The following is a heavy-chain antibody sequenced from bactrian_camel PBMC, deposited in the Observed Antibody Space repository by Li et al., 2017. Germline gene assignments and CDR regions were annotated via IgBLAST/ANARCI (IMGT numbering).Heavy chain of an antibody. Sequence: VQLVESGGGSVQAGGSLRLSCVASEYTGDMNWMAWFRQAPGKGLEWVSAIRLDGSSTHYLDSVKGRFTISRDNAKNTLYLQMNSLKTEDTAVYYCAADRPYSGSWYWNYWGQGTQVTVS. CDR3: AADRPYSGSWYWNY. J-gene: IGHJ4*01. V-gene: IGHV3S1*01. D-gene: IGHD6*01. CDR1: EYTGDMNW. CDR2: IRLDGSST.